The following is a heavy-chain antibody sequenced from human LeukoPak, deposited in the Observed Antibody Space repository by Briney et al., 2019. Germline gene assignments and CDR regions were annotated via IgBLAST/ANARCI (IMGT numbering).Heavy chain of an antibody. D-gene: IGHD5-24*01. Sequence: GGSLRLSCAASGFTFSSYSMNWVRQAPGKGLEWISYISGTSSIIYYTPSVKGRFTISRDNGKSSLYLQMNSLGDDDTAVYFCARGTWDGDRTFDIWGQGAMVTVSS. J-gene: IGHJ3*02. CDR3: ARGTWDGDRTFDI. CDR2: ISGTSSII. CDR1: GFTFSSYS. V-gene: IGHV3-48*02.